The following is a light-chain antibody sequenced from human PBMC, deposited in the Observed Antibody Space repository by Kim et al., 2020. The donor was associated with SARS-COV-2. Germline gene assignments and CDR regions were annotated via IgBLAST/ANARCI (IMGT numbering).Light chain of an antibody. CDR1: QSVRSNC. CDR2: DAS. Sequence: EIVLTQSPGTLSLSPGERATLSCRASQSVRSNCLAWYQQKPGQAPRLLIYDASSRATGIPDRFGGSGSGGSGTDFTLTISRLEPEDFVVYFCQQYGTSPPTFGQGTRLEIK. J-gene: IGKJ5*01. V-gene: IGKV3-20*01. CDR3: QQYGTSPPT.